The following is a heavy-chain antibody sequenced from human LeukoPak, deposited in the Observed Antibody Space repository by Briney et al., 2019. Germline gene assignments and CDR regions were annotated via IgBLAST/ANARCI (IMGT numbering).Heavy chain of an antibody. D-gene: IGHD3-22*01. J-gene: IGHJ4*02. V-gene: IGHV3-30*18. CDR1: RFTFSSYG. Sequence: GSLRLSCAASRFTFSSYGMHWVRQSPGKGLEWVAVISYDGSDKFYADSVKGRFTISRENSKNTLYLQMNSLRPEDTAVYYCAKAQDTSGYNHFDSWGKGPLVTVSS. CDR3: AKAQDTSGYNHFDS. CDR2: ISYDGSDK.